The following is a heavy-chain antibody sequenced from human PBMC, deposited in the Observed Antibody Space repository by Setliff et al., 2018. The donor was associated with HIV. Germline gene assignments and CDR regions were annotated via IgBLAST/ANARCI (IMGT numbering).Heavy chain of an antibody. D-gene: IGHD3-10*01. CDR3: ALDYGDNWFDP. CDR2: IIPIFGTA. Sequence: SVKVSCKASGGTFSSYAISWVRQAPGQGLEWMGGIIPIFGTANYAQKFQGRVTITAAKSTVAVYMYLSSLTLEDTAVYYCALDYGDNWFDPWGQGTRSPSPQ. V-gene: IGHV1-69*06. CDR1: GGTFSSYA. J-gene: IGHJ5*02.